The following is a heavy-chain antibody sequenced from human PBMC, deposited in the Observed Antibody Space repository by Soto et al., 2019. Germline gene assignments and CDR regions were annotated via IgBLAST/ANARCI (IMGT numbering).Heavy chain of an antibody. Sequence: ASVKVSCKACGDTITGYYMHWVRQAPGQGLEWMGWINPNSGGTNYAQKFQGWVTMTRDTSISTAYMELSRLRSDDTAVYYCARDDGIRGYSYGSYYFDYWGQGTLVTVSS. D-gene: IGHD5-18*01. CDR2: INPNSGGT. J-gene: IGHJ4*02. CDR3: ARDDGIRGYSYGSYYFDY. CDR1: GDTITGYY. V-gene: IGHV1-2*04.